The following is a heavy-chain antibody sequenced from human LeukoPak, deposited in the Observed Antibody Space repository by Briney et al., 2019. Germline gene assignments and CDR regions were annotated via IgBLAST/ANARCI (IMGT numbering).Heavy chain of an antibody. J-gene: IGHJ6*02. Sequence: ASVKVSCKASGYTLTSYAMNWVRQAPGQGLEWMGWINTNTGNPTYAQGFTGRFVFSLDTSVSTAYLQISSLKAEDTAVYYCARSTYDILTPAYYYYGMDVWGQGTTVTVSS. CDR2: INTNTGNP. V-gene: IGHV7-4-1*02. D-gene: IGHD3-9*01. CDR1: GYTLTSYA. CDR3: ARSTYDILTPAYYYYGMDV.